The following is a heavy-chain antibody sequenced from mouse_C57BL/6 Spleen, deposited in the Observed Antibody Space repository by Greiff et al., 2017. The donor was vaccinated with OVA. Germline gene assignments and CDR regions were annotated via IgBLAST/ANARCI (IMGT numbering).Heavy chain of an antibody. CDR3: VREGEYDAWFAY. CDR1: GFTFNTYA. J-gene: IGHJ3*01. Sequence: EVQGVESGGGLVQPKGSLKLSCAASGFTFNTYAMHWVRQAPGKGLEWVARIRSKSSNYATYYADSVKDRFTISRDDSQSMLYLQMNNLKTEDTAMYDCVREGEYDAWFAYWGQGTLVTVSA. CDR2: IRSKSSNYAT. V-gene: IGHV10-3*01. D-gene: IGHD2-12*01.